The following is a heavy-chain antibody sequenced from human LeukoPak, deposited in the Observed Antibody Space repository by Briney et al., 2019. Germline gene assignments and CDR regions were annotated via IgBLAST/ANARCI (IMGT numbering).Heavy chain of an antibody. CDR3: AREGAIFGEPYYYYYMDV. D-gene: IGHD3-3*01. CDR1: GGSISSGDFY. J-gene: IGHJ6*03. Sequence: SETLSLTCTVSGGSISSGDFYWSWIRQPPGKGLEWIGYIYYSGSTFHNPSLKSRVTISVDTSKNQFSLKLSSVTAADTAVYYCAREGAIFGEPYYYYYMDVWGKGTTVTVSS. V-gene: IGHV4-30-4*01. CDR2: IYYSGST.